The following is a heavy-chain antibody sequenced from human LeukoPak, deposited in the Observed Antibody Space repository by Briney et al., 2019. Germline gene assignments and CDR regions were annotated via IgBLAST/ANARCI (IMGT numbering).Heavy chain of an antibody. CDR2: NYYSGST. J-gene: IGHJ4*02. Sequence: SETLSLTCTVSGYSISNGYYWGWIRQPPGKGLEWIGTNYYSGSTHYNPSLRSRVTISVDTSKNQFSLKLSSVTAADTAVYYCASRPNYCTGGSCKYFDYWGQGTLVTVSS. V-gene: IGHV4-38-2*02. CDR3: ASRPNYCTGGSCKYFDY. CDR1: GYSISNGYY. D-gene: IGHD2-8*02.